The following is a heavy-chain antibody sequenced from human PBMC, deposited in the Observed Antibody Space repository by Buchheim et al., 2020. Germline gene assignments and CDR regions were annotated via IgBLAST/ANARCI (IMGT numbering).Heavy chain of an antibody. CDR2: ISYDGSNK. J-gene: IGHJ6*02. D-gene: IGHD2-21*02. Sequence: QVQLVESGGGVVQPGRSLRLSCAASGFTFSSYGMHWVRQAPGKGLEWVAVISYDGSNKYYADSVKGLFTISRDNSKNTLYMQMNSLRAEDTAVYYCAKDGVVTAIYGMDVWGQGTT. CDR1: GFTFSSYG. CDR3: AKDGVVTAIYGMDV. V-gene: IGHV3-30*18.